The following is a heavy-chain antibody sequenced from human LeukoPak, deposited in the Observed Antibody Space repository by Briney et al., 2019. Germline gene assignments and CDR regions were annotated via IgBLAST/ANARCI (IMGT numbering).Heavy chain of an antibody. V-gene: IGHV3-30*02. D-gene: IGHD3-3*01. CDR2: IRYDGSNK. CDR3: AKGRFLEWLRFDY. J-gene: IGHJ4*02. Sequence: GGSLRLSCEASGFTFRDYVMNWVRQAPGKGLEWMAFIRYDGSNKYYADSVKGRFTISRDNSKNTLYLQMDSLRAEDTAVYYCAKGRFLEWLRFDYWGQGTLVTVSS. CDR1: GFTFRDYV.